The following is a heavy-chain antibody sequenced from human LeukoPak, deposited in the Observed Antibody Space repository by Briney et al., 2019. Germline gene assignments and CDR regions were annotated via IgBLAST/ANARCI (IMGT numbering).Heavy chain of an antibody. Sequence: GGSLRLSCAASGFTFSSYSMNWVRQAPGKGLEWVSSISTSSSYIYYADSVKGRFTISRDNAKNSLYLQMNSLRAEDTAVYYCAKMGRYGGTADLHWGQGTLVTVSS. CDR3: AKMGRYGGTADLH. V-gene: IGHV3-21*04. CDR2: ISTSSSYI. J-gene: IGHJ4*02. CDR1: GFTFSSYS. D-gene: IGHD3-16*01.